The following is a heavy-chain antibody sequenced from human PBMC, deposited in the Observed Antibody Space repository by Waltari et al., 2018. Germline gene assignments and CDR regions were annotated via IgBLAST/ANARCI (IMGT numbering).Heavy chain of an antibody. CDR3: ARLEFDISGYYYENDAFDI. CDR2: IYVSDSET. Sequence: ECMGVIYVSDSETRYSPSFQGQVTISADKSISTAYLQWSSLKASDTAMYYCARLEFDISGYYYENDAFDIWGQGTMVTVSS. V-gene: IGHV5-51*01. J-gene: IGHJ3*02. D-gene: IGHD3-22*01.